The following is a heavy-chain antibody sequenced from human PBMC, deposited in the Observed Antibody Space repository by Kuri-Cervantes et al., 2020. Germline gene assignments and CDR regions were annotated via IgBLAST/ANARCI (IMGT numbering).Heavy chain of an antibody. CDR3: TTDSYFSV. CDR1: GFTVSSNY. CDR2: IKSKTDGGTR. J-gene: IGHJ3*01. Sequence: GGSLRLSCAASGFTVSSNYMSWVRQAPGKGLEWVGRIKSKTDGGTRDYAAPVKGRFTISRDDSKNTPYLQMNSLKTEDTAVYYCTTDSYFSVWGQGTMVTVSS. D-gene: IGHD2/OR15-2a*01. V-gene: IGHV3-15*01.